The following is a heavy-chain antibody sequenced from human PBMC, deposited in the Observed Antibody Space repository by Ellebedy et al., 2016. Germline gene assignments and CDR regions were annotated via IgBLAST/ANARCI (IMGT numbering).Heavy chain of an antibody. D-gene: IGHD1-26*01. CDR2: IHYSGTT. CDR1: GGSISSYY. CDR3: ARTRVGVDTRNYHGMDV. J-gene: IGHJ6*02. V-gene: IGHV4-59*01. Sequence: SETLSLTXIVSGGSISSYYWSWIRKLPGKGLEWIGYIHYSGTTNHNNSLKSRVTISVDTSKNQFSLKLSSVTAADAADYYCARTRVGVDTRNYHGMDVWGQGTTVTVSS.